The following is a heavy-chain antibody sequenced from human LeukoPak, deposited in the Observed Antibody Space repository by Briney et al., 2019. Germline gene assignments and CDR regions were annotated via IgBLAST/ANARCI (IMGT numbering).Heavy chain of an antibody. Sequence: ASVTVSCKASGYTFTSYYMHWVRQAPGQGLEWMGIINPSGGSTSYAQKFQGRVTMTRDTSTSTVYMELSSLRSEDTAVYYCAREGKEYYYDSSGYPLDYWGQGTLVTVSS. CDR1: GYTFTSYY. V-gene: IGHV1-46*01. J-gene: IGHJ4*02. CDR2: INPSGGST. CDR3: AREGKEYYYDSSGYPLDY. D-gene: IGHD3-22*01.